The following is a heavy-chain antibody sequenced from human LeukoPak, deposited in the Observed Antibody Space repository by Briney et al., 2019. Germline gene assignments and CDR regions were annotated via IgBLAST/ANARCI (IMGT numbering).Heavy chain of an antibody. CDR2: SDPKTGAT. D-gene: IGHD3-22*01. J-gene: IGHJ4*02. CDR1: GYTFTFFY. V-gene: IGHV1-2*02. CDR3: ARANAYDNNGYSPEFRY. Sequence: ASVKVSCTPSGYTFTFFYIHWLRQVPGQAFEWVGWSDPKTGATKYEHFQGRVTMTSDTSTRTAYMELSGLRSDDTAIYYCARANAYDNNGYSPEFRYWGQGTLVTVSS.